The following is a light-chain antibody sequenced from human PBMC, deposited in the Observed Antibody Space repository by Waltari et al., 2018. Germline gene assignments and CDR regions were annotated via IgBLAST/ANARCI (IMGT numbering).Light chain of an antibody. Sequence: DIVMTQSPDSLAVSLGERATIHCKSSQSVLYSSNNKNYLAWYQQKPGQPPKLLIYWASTRESGVPDRFSGSGFGTHFTLTISSLQAEDVAIYYCQQYYTTPRTFGQGTKEEIK. J-gene: IGKJ1*01. CDR2: WAS. CDR1: QSVLYSSNNKNY. V-gene: IGKV4-1*01. CDR3: QQYYTTPRT.